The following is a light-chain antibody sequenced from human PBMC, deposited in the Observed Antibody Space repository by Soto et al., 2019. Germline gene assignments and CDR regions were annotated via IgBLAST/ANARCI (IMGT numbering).Light chain of an antibody. Sequence: QSALTQPASVSGSLGQSITISCTGTSSDIGFSRYVPWYQHHPGKAPKLLIYDVTNRFSGSKSGNTASLTISGLQAEDEAYYYCAAWDDSLNGPVFGGGTKVTVL. V-gene: IGLV2-14*01. CDR2: DVT. CDR3: AAWDDSLNGPV. J-gene: IGLJ2*01. CDR1: SSDIGFSRY.